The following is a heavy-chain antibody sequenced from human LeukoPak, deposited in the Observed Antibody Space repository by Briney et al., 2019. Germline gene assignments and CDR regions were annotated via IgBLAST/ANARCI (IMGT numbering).Heavy chain of an antibody. CDR2: ISGSGGST. D-gene: IGHD1-26*01. V-gene: IGHV3-23*01. Sequence: PGGSLRLSCGASGFTFSSYWMSWVRQAPGKGLEWVSAISGSGGSTYYADSVKGLFTISRDNSKNTLYLQMNSLRAEDTAVYYCAKDRGADYYFDYWRQGTLVTVSS. CDR1: GFTFSSYW. CDR3: AKDRGADYYFDY. J-gene: IGHJ4*02.